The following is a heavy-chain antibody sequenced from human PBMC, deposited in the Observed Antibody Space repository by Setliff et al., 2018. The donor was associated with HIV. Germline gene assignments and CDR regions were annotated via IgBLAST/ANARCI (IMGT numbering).Heavy chain of an antibody. Sequence: VSCKGSGGTFSSYAISWVRQAPGQGLEWMGGIIPIFGPTNYAQKFQGRLTITADESTSTAYMELSSLRSEDTAVYHCVGLGYSFSYRWWFDPWGQGTLVTVSS. J-gene: IGHJ5*02. V-gene: IGHV1-69*01. D-gene: IGHD5-18*01. CDR1: GGTFSSYA. CDR3: VGLGYSFSYRWWFDP. CDR2: IIPIFGPT.